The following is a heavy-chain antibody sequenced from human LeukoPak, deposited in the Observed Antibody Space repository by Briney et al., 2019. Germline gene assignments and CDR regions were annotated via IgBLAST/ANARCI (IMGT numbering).Heavy chain of an antibody. J-gene: IGHJ4*02. Sequence: PSETLSLTCTVSGGSISSYYWSWIRQPPGKGLEWIGYIYYSGSTNYNPSLKSRVTISVDTSKNQFSLKLSSVTAADTAVYYCARDDDGSYSNWGQGTLVTVSS. CDR2: IYYSGST. CDR1: GGSISSYY. D-gene: IGHD1-26*01. V-gene: IGHV4-59*01. CDR3: ARDDDGSYSN.